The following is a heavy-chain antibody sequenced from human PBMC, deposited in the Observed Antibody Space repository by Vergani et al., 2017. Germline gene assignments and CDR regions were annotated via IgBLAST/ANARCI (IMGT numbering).Heavy chain of an antibody. V-gene: IGHV1-69*04. CDR3: AREAVAGKIYYYYGMDV. CDR2: IIPILGIA. D-gene: IGHD6-19*01. J-gene: IGHJ6*02. Sequence: QVQLVQSGAEVKKPGSSVKVSCKASGGTFSSYTISWVRQAPGQGLEWMGRIIPILGIANYAQKFQGRVTITADKSTSTSYMELSSLRSEDTAVYYCAREAVAGKIYYYYGMDVWGQGTTVTVSS. CDR1: GGTFSSYT.